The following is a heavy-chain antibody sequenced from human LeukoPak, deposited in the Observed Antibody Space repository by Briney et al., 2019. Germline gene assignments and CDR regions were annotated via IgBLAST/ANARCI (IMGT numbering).Heavy chain of an antibody. CDR1: GYTFTSYD. J-gene: IGHJ3*02. CDR3: ARGGRIAAALDAFDI. V-gene: IGHV1-8*03. D-gene: IGHD6-13*01. CDR2: MNPNSGNT. Sequence: ASVKVSCKASGYTFTSYDINWVRQATGQGLEWMGWMNPNSGNTGYAQKFQGRVTITRNTSISTAYMELSSLRSEDTAVYYCARGGRIAAALDAFDIWGQGTMVTVSS.